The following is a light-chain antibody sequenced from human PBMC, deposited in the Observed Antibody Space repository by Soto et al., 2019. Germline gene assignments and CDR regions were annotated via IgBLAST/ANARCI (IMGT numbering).Light chain of an antibody. Sequence: ENVLTQSPGTLSLSPGERATLSCRARQRVGSSSLAWYQQKPGQAPRLLIYGASSRATGIPDRFSGSGSGTDFTLTISRLEPEDFAVYFCQQYGGSPRTFGQGTKVEIK. CDR3: QQYGGSPRT. CDR2: GAS. J-gene: IGKJ1*01. V-gene: IGKV3-20*01. CDR1: QRVGSSS.